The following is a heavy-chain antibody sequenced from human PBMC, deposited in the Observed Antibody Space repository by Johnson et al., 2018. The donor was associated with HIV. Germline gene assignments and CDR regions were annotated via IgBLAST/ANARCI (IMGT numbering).Heavy chain of an antibody. CDR2: ISGSNAST. CDR3: ARALLIAARPVGAFDI. J-gene: IGHJ3*02. D-gene: IGHD6-6*01. Sequence: VQLVESGGDLVQPGGSLRLSCVASGFTFSSCAMSWVRQAPGKGLEWVSGISGSNASTYYADSVKGRFTISRDNAKNSLYLQMNSLRAEDTAVYYCARALLIAARPVGAFDIWGQGTMVTVSS. V-gene: IGHV3-23*04. CDR1: GFTFSSCA.